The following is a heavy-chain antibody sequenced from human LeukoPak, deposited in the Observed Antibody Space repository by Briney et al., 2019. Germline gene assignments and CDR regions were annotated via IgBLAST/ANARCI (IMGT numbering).Heavy chain of an antibody. V-gene: IGHV4-39*01. CDR3: ATPYSGGYHGLDI. CDR1: GGSISSSTYY. CDR2: IYYSGST. Sequence: SETLSLTCTVSGGSISSSTYYWGWIRQPPGKGLEWIGSIYYSGSTYYNPSLKSRVTISVDTSKDQFSLKLNSVTAADTAVYYCATPYSGGYHGLDIWGQGTMVTVSS. D-gene: IGHD1-26*01. J-gene: IGHJ3*02.